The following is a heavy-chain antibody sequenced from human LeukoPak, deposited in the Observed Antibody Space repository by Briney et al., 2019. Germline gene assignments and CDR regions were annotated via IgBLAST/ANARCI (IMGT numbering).Heavy chain of an antibody. CDR3: AKDSGYAFDY. V-gene: IGHV3-30*02. CDR2: IRNDGSNK. Sequence: GGSLRLSCAASGFTFRSYGMHWVRQAPGKGLEWVTYIRNDGSNKYYGDSVKGRFTISRDTSKSTLYLQMNSLRVEDTAVYYCAKDSGYAFDYWGQGTLVTVSS. CDR1: GFTFRSYG. J-gene: IGHJ4*02. D-gene: IGHD5-12*01.